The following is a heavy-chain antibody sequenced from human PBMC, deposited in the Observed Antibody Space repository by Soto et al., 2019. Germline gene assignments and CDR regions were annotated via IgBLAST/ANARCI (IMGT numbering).Heavy chain of an antibody. CDR2: TSYDGSSE. V-gene: IGHV3-33*05. CDR3: ARGGGLNQLLSGSDH. D-gene: IGHD1-26*01. Sequence: QVQLVESGGGVVQSGGSLTLSCTVSGFFLSDYGMHWVRQAPGKGLEWVAATSYDGSSEYYSDSVKDRFTTSRDNCKNTVYLHMNRLRAEDKGLYYCARGGGLNQLLSGSDHWGQGTLVTVSS. CDR1: GFFLSDYG. J-gene: IGHJ4*02.